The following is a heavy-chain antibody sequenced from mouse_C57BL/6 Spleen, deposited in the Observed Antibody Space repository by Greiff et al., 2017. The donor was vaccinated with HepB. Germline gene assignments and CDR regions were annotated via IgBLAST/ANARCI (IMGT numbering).Heavy chain of an antibody. V-gene: IGHV1-78*01. CDR1: GYTFTDHT. Sequence: VQLQQSDAELVKPGASVKISCKVSGYTFTDHTIHWMKQRPEQGLEWIGYIYPRDGSTKYNEKFKGKATLTADKSSSTAYMQLNSLTSEDSAVYFCARTGASYGSSYWFAYWGQGTLVTVSA. CDR2: IYPRDGST. D-gene: IGHD1-1*01. J-gene: IGHJ3*01. CDR3: ARTGASYGSSYWFAY.